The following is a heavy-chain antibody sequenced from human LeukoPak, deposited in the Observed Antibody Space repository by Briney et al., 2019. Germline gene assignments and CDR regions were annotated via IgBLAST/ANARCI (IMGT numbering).Heavy chain of an antibody. CDR2: IIPIFGTA. J-gene: IGHJ4*02. CDR1: GGTFSSYA. Sequence: SVKVSCKASGGTFSSYAISWVRQAPGQGLEWMGGIIPIFGTANYAQKFQGRVTITADESTSTAYMELSSLRSEDTAVYYCARSLVTVYCSGGSCYFDYWGQGTLVTVSS. D-gene: IGHD2-15*01. CDR3: ARSLVTVYCSGGSCYFDY. V-gene: IGHV1-69*13.